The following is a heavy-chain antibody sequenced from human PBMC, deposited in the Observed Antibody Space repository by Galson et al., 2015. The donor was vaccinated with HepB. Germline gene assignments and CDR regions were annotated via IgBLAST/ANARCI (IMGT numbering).Heavy chain of an antibody. J-gene: IGHJ5*02. Sequence: SLRLSCAASGFTFSSYAMHWVRQAPGKGLEWVAVIWYDGSNKYYADSVKGRFTISRDNSRNTLYLQMNSLRAEDTAVYYCARDRGGWFDPWGQGTLVTVSS. D-gene: IGHD3-10*01. CDR2: IWYDGSNK. CDR3: ARDRGGWFDP. V-gene: IGHV3-33*08. CDR1: GFTFSSYA.